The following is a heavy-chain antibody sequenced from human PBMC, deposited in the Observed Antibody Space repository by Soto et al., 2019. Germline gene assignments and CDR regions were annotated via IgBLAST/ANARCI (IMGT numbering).Heavy chain of an antibody. D-gene: IGHD4-4*01. CDR2: ISSSGSTI. CDR3: AKIAYSSHFDY. V-gene: IGHV3-48*03. Sequence: TGGSLRLSCAASGFTFSSYEMNWVRQAPGKGLEWVSYISSSGSTIYYADSVKGRFTISRDNAKNSLYLQMNSLRAEDTAVYYCAKIAYSSHFDYWGQGTLVTVSS. J-gene: IGHJ4*02. CDR1: GFTFSSYE.